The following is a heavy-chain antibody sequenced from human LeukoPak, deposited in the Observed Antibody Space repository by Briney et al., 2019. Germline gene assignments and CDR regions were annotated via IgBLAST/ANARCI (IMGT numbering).Heavy chain of an antibody. V-gene: IGHV1-69*01. CDR2: IIPIFGTA. D-gene: IGHD3-3*01. CDR3: ARGEEWSSFDY. J-gene: IGHJ4*01. CDR1: GGTFSRYA. Sequence: SVKVSCKASGGTFSRYAISWVRRAPGQGLEWMGGIIPIFGTANYAQKFQGRVTITADESTSTAYMELSSLRSEDTAVYYCARGEEWSSFDYWGHGPLVTVSS.